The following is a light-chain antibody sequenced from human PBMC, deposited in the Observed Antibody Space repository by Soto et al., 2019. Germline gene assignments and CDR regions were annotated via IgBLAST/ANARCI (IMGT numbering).Light chain of an antibody. CDR2: AAS. V-gene: IGKV1-39*01. Sequence: DIQMTQSPSSLSASGGDRVTITCRTSQSISSYLNWNQQKPGKAPKLLIYAASNLQSGVPSRFSGSGSGTDFTLTITSLQPDDFATYYCQQSYRAPWTFGQGTKVEIK. J-gene: IGKJ1*01. CDR1: QSISSY. CDR3: QQSYRAPWT.